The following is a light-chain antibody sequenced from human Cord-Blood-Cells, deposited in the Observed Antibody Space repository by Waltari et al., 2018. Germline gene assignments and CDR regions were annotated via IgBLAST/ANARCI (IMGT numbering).Light chain of an antibody. J-gene: IGLJ1*01. CDR1: SSDVGGYNS. CDR3: SSYTSSRV. Sequence: QSALTQPASVSGSPGQSITIPCTGTSSDVGGYNSVSWYQQHPGKAPKLMIYDVSNRPSGVSNRFSGSKSGNTASLTISGLQAEDEADYYCSSYTSSRVFGTGTKVTVL. CDR2: DVS. V-gene: IGLV2-14*01.